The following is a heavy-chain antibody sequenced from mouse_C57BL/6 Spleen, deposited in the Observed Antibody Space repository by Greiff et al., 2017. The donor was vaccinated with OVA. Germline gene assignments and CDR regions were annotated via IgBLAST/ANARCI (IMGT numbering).Heavy chain of an antibody. V-gene: IGHV3-6*01. CDR1: GYSITSGYY. CDR3: ARDDTLDY. Sequence: DVQLQESGPGLVKPSQSLSLTCSVTGYSITSGYYWNWIRQFPGNKLEWMGYISYDGSNNYNPSLKNRISITRDTSKNQFFLKLNSVTTEDTATYYCARDDTLDYWGQGTTLTVSS. CDR2: ISYDGSN. J-gene: IGHJ2*01.